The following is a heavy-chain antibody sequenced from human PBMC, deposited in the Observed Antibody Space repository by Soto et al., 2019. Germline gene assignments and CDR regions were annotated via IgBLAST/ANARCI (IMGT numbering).Heavy chain of an antibody. V-gene: IGHV4-59*01. Sequence: SETLSLTCTVSGGSISSYYWSWIRQPPGKGLEWIGYIYYSGSTNYNPSLKSRVTISVDTSKNQFSLKLSSVTAADTAVYYCARDWEVVPAANYGMDVWGQGTTVTVSS. D-gene: IGHD2-2*01. CDR3: ARDWEVVPAANYGMDV. CDR2: IYYSGST. CDR1: GGSISSYY. J-gene: IGHJ6*02.